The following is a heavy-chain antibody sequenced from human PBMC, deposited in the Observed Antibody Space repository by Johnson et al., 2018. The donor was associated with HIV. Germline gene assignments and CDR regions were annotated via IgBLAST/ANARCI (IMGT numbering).Heavy chain of an antibody. V-gene: IGHV3-23*04. D-gene: IGHD3-16*01. CDR1: GFTFSSYA. CDR3: AKDGAGPDAFDI. J-gene: IGHJ3*02. Sequence: VQLVESGGGVARPGGSLRLSCVASGFTFSSYAMSWVRQAPGKGLEWVSAISGSGGSTYYADSVKGRFTISRDNSKNTLYLQMNSLRAEDTAVYYCAKDGAGPDAFDIWGQGTMVTVSS. CDR2: ISGSGGST.